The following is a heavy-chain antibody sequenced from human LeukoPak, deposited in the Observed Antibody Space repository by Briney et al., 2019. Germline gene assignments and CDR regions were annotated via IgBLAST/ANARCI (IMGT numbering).Heavy chain of an antibody. Sequence: SETLSLTCAVYGGSFSGYYWSWIRQPPGKGLEWIGEINHSGSTNYNPSLKSRVTISVDTSKNQFSLKLSSVTAADTAVYYCARGYGKFDYWGQGTLVTVSS. V-gene: IGHV4-34*01. J-gene: IGHJ4*02. CDR3: ARGYGKFDY. CDR1: GGSFSGYY. D-gene: IGHD4-17*01. CDR2: INHSGST.